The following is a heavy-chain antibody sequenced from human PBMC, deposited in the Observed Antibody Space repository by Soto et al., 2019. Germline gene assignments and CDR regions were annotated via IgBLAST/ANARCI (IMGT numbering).Heavy chain of an antibody. V-gene: IGHV3-23*01. CDR3: AKEDKAAANYYYYGMDV. Sequence: GGSLRLSCAASGFTFSSYAMSWVRQAPGKGLEWVSAISGSGGSTYYADSVKGRFTISRDNSKNTLYLQMNSLRAEDTAVYYCAKEDKAAANYYYYGMDVWGQGTTVTVSS. CDR1: GFTFSSYA. J-gene: IGHJ6*02. CDR2: ISGSGGST. D-gene: IGHD6-13*01.